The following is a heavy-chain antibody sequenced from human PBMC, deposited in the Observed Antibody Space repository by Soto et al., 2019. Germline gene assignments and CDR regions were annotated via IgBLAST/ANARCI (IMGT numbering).Heavy chain of an antibody. Sequence: QVQLVQSGAEVKKPGASVKVSCKASGYTFTSYDINWVRQATGQGLEWMGWMNPNSGNTGYAQKFQGRVTMTRNTSISTAYIELSSLRTEDTAVYYWSRSTNCYGDRHWGQGTLVTVSS. J-gene: IGHJ4*02. D-gene: IGHD4-17*01. CDR1: GYTFTSYD. V-gene: IGHV1-8*01. CDR2: MNPNSGNT. CDR3: SRSTNCYGDRH.